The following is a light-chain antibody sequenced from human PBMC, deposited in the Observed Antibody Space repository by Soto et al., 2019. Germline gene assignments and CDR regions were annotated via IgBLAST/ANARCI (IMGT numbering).Light chain of an antibody. CDR2: GAS. J-gene: IGKJ4*01. Sequence: EIVLTQSPGTLSLSPGERATLSCRASQSVSSGYLAWYQQKPGQAPRLLIYGASSRATGIPDRFSGSGSGTDFTLTISRLEPEDFAVYYCKQYGSSPLSFGGGTKVEIK. V-gene: IGKV3-20*01. CDR3: KQYGSSPLS. CDR1: QSVSSGY.